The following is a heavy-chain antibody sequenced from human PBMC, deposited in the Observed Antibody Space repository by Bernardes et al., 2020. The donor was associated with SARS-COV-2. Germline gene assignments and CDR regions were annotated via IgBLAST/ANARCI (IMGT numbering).Heavy chain of an antibody. CDR3: AKELAYGTTWRDSKYYFGMDI. J-gene: IGHJ6*02. D-gene: IGHD2-8*01. CDR1: GFTFSTYA. CDR2: ISRPGRT. Sequence: GGALIPYLESSGFTFSTYALSWVRQAAGKGLEGVSDISRPGRTYYADSVKGRFIISRDNSKNTLYFEMNSLRAEETAVYYCAKELAYGTTWRDSKYYFGMDIWGQGTTVTVSS. V-gene: IGHV3-23*01.